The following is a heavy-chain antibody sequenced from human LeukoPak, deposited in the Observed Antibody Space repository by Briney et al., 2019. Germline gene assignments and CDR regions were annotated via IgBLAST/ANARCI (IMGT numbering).Heavy chain of an antibody. J-gene: IGHJ5*02. Sequence: SETLSLTCAVYGGSFSGYYWSWIPQPPGKGLEWIGEIKHSGSTNYNPSLKSRVTISVDTSKNQFSLKLSSVTAADTAVYYCARTRRYCSSTSCYGGWFDPWGQGTLVTVSS. CDR1: GGSFSGYY. D-gene: IGHD2-2*01. CDR2: IKHSGST. V-gene: IGHV4-34*01. CDR3: ARTRRYCSSTSCYGGWFDP.